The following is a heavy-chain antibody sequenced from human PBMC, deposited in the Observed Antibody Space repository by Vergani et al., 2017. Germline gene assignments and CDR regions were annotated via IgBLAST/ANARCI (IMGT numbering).Heavy chain of an antibody. D-gene: IGHD2-2*01. V-gene: IGHV3-33*01. CDR2: IWYDGSNK. Sequence: QVQLVESGGGVVQPGRSLRLSCAASGFTFSSYGMHWVRQAPGKGLEWVAVIWYDGSNKYYADSVKGRFTISRDNSKNTLYLQMNSLRAEDTAVYYCARDIIVVVPAAIGYYYYYMDVWGKGTTVTVSS. CDR1: GFTFSSYG. CDR3: ARDIIVVVPAAIGYYYYYMDV. J-gene: IGHJ6*03.